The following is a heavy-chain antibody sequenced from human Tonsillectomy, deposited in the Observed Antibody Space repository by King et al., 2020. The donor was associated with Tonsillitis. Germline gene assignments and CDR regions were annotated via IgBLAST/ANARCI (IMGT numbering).Heavy chain of an antibody. V-gene: IGHV3-66*01. J-gene: IGHJ4*02. CDR1: GFTVSSNY. CDR3: ASLEGVRGVIDY. D-gene: IGHD3-10*01. CDR2: IYSGGST. Sequence: VQLVESGGGLVQPGGSLRLSCAASGFTVSSNYMSWVRQAPGKGLEWVSVIYSGGSTYYADSVKGRFTISRDNAKNKLYLQMNSLRAEDTAVYYCASLEGVRGVIDYWGQGTLVTVSS.